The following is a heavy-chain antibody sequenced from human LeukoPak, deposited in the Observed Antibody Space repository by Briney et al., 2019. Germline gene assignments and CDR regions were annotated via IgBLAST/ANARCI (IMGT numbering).Heavy chain of an antibody. J-gene: IGHJ4*02. Sequence: ASVKVSCKPSGYTFTGYYMRWVRQAPGQGLEWMGWINPNSGGTNYAQKFQGRVTMTRDTSISTAYMELSRLRSDDTAVYYCARDESRDGYNLFDYWGQGTLVTVSS. CDR1: GYTFTGYY. CDR3: ARDESRDGYNLFDY. CDR2: INPNSGGT. V-gene: IGHV1-2*02. D-gene: IGHD5-24*01.